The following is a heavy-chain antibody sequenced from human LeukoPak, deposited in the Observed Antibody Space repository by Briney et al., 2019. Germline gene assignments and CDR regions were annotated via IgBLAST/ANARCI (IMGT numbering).Heavy chain of an antibody. CDR3: ARLGYDSSGYRLGD. Sequence: ASVKVSCKASGYTFTGYFIRWVRQAPGQGLEWMGWINPNSGDTNYAQKFQGRVTMTRDTSINTAYMELSRLRSDDTAVYYCARLGYDSSGYRLGDWGQGTLVTVSS. V-gene: IGHV1-2*02. CDR2: INPNSGDT. J-gene: IGHJ4*02. CDR1: GYTFTGYF. D-gene: IGHD3-22*01.